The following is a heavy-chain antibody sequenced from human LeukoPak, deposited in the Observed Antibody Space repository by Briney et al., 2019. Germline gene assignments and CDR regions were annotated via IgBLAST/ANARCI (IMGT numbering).Heavy chain of an antibody. Sequence: GGSLRLSCAASGFTFRSYWMSWVRQAPGKGLEWVANIKQDGSEKYYVDSVKGRFTVSRDNAKNSLYLQMNSLRAGDTAVYFCARATTAFDYWGQGSLVTVSS. J-gene: IGHJ4*02. V-gene: IGHV3-7*04. D-gene: IGHD4-17*01. CDR3: ARATTAFDY. CDR1: GFTFRSYW. CDR2: IKQDGSEK.